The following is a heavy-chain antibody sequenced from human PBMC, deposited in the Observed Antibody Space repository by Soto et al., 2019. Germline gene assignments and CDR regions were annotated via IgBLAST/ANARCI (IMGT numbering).Heavy chain of an antibody. D-gene: IGHD3-22*01. J-gene: IGHJ6*02. CDR1: GGTFSSYT. CDR2: IIPILGIA. V-gene: IGHV1-69*02. Sequence: SVKVSCKASGGTFSSYTISWVRQAPGQGLEWMGRIIPILGIANYAQKFQGRVTITADKSTSTAYMELSSLRSEDTAVYYCARGGNYYDSSGGYYYGMDVWGQGTTVTVS. CDR3: ARGGNYYDSSGGYYYGMDV.